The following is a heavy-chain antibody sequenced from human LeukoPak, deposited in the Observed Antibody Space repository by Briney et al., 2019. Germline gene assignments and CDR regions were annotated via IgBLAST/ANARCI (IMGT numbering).Heavy chain of an antibody. D-gene: IGHD1-1*01. Sequence: GGSLRLSCAASGFTFSSHWVHWVRQAPGKGLVWASRISSDGSTTTHADSVKGRFTISRDNAKNTLYLQMNGLRAEDTAVYYCARVLLEREATWGQGTLVTVSS. CDR3: ARVLLEREAT. CDR1: GFTFSSHW. CDR2: ISSDGSTT. J-gene: IGHJ4*02. V-gene: IGHV3-74*01.